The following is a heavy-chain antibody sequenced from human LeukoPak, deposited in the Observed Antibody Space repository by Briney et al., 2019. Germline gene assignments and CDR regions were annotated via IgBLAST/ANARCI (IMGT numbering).Heavy chain of an antibody. Sequence: SETLSLTCAVYGGSFSGYYWSWIRQPPGKGLEWIGEINHSGSTNYNPSLKSRVTISVDTSKNQFSLKLSSVTAADTAVYYCARASRPLSSGSYYIYWGQGTLVTVSS. CDR1: GGSFSGYY. V-gene: IGHV4-34*01. CDR2: INHSGST. J-gene: IGHJ4*02. D-gene: IGHD3-10*01. CDR3: ARASRPLSSGSYYIY.